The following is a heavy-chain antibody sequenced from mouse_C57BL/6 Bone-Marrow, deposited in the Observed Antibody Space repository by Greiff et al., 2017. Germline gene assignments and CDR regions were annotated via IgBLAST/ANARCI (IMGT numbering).Heavy chain of an antibody. Sequence: QVQLQQSGPELVKPGASVKISCKASGYTFTDYYINWVKQRPGQGLEWIGGIYPGSGNTKYNEKFKGKATLTVDTSSSTAYMQLSSLTSEDSSVYLCAREGRTVGNYFDYGDQGKTTTVSA. V-gene: IGHV1-84*01. D-gene: IGHD1-1*01. CDR3: AREGRTVGNYFDY. J-gene: IGHJ2*01. CDR2: IYPGSGNT. CDR1: GYTFTDYY.